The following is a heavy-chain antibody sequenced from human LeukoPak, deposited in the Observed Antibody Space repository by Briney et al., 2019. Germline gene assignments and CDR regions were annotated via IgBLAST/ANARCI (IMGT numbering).Heavy chain of an antibody. CDR1: GGTFSSYA. CDR3: ARNGQPHGGEFDY. Sequence: SVKVSCKASGGTFSSYAISWVRQAPGQGLEWMGGIIPIFGTANYAQKFQGRVTITADESTSTAYMELSSLRSEDTAVYYCARNGQPHGGEFDYWGQGTLVTVPS. J-gene: IGHJ4*02. CDR2: IIPIFGTA. V-gene: IGHV1-69*01. D-gene: IGHD2-8*01.